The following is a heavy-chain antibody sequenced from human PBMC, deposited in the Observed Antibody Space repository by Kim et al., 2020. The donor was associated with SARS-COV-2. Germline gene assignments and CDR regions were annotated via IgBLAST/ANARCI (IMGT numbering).Heavy chain of an antibody. CDR2: IIPIFGTA. D-gene: IGHD2-2*01. CDR3: ARGNCSSTSCYYYYGMDV. CDR1: GGTFSSYA. Sequence: SVKVSCKASGGTFSSYAISWVRQAPGQGLEWMGGIIPIFGTANYAQKFQGRVTITADESTSTAYMELSSLRSEDTAVYYCARGNCSSTSCYYYYGMDVWGQGTTVTVSS. J-gene: IGHJ6*02. V-gene: IGHV1-69*13.